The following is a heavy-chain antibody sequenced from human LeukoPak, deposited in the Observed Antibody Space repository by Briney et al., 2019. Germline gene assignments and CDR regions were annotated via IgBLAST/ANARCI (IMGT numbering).Heavy chain of an antibody. Sequence: GGSLRLSCAASGFTFDDYAMHWVRQGPGKGLEWVSGINWNSGSIGYADSVKGRFTISRDNAKSSLYLQMNSLRADDTALYYCAKDISILTGYYNGPFDYWGQGILVTVSS. CDR3: AKDISILTGYYNGPFDY. CDR1: GFTFDDYA. CDR2: INWNSGSI. J-gene: IGHJ4*02. V-gene: IGHV3-9*01. D-gene: IGHD3-9*01.